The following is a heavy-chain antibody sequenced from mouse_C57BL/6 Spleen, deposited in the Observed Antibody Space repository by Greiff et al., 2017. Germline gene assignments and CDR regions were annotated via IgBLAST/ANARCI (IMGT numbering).Heavy chain of an antibody. CDR1: GYTFTSYW. J-gene: IGHJ4*01. Sequence: VQLQQPGAELVRPGSSVKLSCKASGYTFTSYWMDWVKQRPGQGLEWIGNIYPSDSETHYNQKFKDKATLTVDKSSSTAYMQLSSLTSEDSAVYYCARGGITTPVAGAMDYWGQGTSVTVSS. D-gene: IGHD1-1*01. V-gene: IGHV1-61*01. CDR3: ARGGITTPVAGAMDY. CDR2: IYPSDSET.